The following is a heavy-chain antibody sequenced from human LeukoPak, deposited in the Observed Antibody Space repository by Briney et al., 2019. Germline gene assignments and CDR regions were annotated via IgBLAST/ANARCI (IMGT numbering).Heavy chain of an antibody. CDR3: ACALYYYDSSGYWSLDAFDI. Sequence: GGSLRLSCAASGFTFSSYSMNWVRQAPGKGLEWVSSISSSSSYIYYADSVKGRFTISRDNAKNSLYLQMNSLRAEDTAVYYCACALYYYDSSGYWSLDAFDIWGQGTMVTVSS. V-gene: IGHV3-21*01. D-gene: IGHD3-22*01. CDR2: ISSSSSYI. J-gene: IGHJ3*02. CDR1: GFTFSSYS.